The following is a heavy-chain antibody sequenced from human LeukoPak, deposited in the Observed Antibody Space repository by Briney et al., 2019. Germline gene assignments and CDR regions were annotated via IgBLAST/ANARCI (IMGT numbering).Heavy chain of an antibody. Sequence: ASVKVSCKASGYTFTSYDISWVRQGTGQGLEFMGWVNANSGDTGYAQKFQGRVTITRSTSVSTVYMELSSLRSEDTAVYYCARGGDFDYWGQGTLVTVSS. V-gene: IGHV1-8*03. D-gene: IGHD4-17*01. CDR1: GYTFTSYD. J-gene: IGHJ4*02. CDR2: VNANSGDT. CDR3: ARGGDFDY.